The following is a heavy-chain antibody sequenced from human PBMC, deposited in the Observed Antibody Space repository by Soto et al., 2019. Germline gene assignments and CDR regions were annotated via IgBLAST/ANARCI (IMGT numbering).Heavy chain of an antibody. J-gene: IGHJ6*02. CDR3: ARDQDGGNPRSYYGMDV. D-gene: IGHD2-15*01. CDR2: ISSSSSYI. V-gene: IGHV3-21*01. CDR1: GFTFSSYS. Sequence: GGSLSLSCAASGFTFSSYSMNWVRQAPGKGLEWVSSISSSSSYIYYADSVKGRFTISRDNAKNSLYLQMNSLRAEDTAVYYCARDQDGGNPRSYYGMDVWGQGTTVTVSS.